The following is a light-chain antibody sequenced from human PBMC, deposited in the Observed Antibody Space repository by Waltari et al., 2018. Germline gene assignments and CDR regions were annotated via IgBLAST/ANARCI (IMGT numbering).Light chain of an antibody. CDR2: EVS. V-gene: IGLV2-8*01. J-gene: IGLJ2*01. CDR3: SSYAGSNTVV. CDR1: SSDVGGYNY. Sequence: QPALTQPPSASGSPGQSVTISCTGTSSDVGGYNYVSWYQQYPGKAPKLMIYEVSKRPSGVPERFSGSKSGNTASLTVSGLQGDDEADYYCSSYAGSNTVVFGGGTKLTVL.